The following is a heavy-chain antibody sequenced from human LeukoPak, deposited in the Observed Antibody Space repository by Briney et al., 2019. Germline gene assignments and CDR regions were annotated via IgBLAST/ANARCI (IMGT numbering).Heavy chain of an antibody. CDR2: IRSKAYGGTT. CDR3: TRDLYDSSGWEFDY. J-gene: IGHJ4*02. V-gene: IGHV3-49*04. Sequence: PGGSLRLSCTASGFTFGDYAMSWVRQTPGKGLEWVGFIRSKAYGGTTEYAASVKGRFTISRDDSRSIAYLQMNSLKTEDTAVYYCTRDLYDSSGWEFDYWGQGTLVTVSS. D-gene: IGHD3-22*01. CDR1: GFTFGDYA.